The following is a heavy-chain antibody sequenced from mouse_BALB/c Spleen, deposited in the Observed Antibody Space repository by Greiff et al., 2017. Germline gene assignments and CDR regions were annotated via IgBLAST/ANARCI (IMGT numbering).Heavy chain of an antibody. J-gene: IGHJ3*01. Sequence: EVQVVESGGDLVKPGGSLKLSCAASGFTFSSYGMSWVRQTPDKRLEWVATISSGGSYTYYPDSVKGRFTISRDNAKNTLYLQMSSLKSEDTAMYYCARHEGSKFAYWGQGTLVTVSA. V-gene: IGHV5-6*01. CDR2: ISSGGSYT. CDR1: GFTFSSYG. D-gene: IGHD1-1*01. CDR3: ARHEGSKFAY.